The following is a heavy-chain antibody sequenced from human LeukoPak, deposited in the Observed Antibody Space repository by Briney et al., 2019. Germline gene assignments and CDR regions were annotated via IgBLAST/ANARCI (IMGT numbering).Heavy chain of an antibody. J-gene: IGHJ3*02. D-gene: IGHD3-10*01. V-gene: IGHV4-34*01. CDR2: IYHSGST. CDR3: ARDWGDGSGSYVPLDI. Sequence: SETLSLTCAVYGGSFSGYYWSWIRQPPGKGLEWIGSIYHSGSTYYNPSLKSRVTISVDTSKNQFSLKLSSVTAADTAVYYCARDWGDGSGSYVPLDIWGQGTMVTVSS. CDR1: GGSFSGYY.